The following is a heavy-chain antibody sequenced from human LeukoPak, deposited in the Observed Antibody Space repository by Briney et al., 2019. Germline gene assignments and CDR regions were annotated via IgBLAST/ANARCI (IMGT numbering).Heavy chain of an antibody. CDR2: IRYDGSNK. D-gene: IGHD6-6*01. CDR3: AKEDSSSSDY. J-gene: IGHJ4*02. Sequence: VGSLRLSCAASGFSLSSCGVHWVRQAPGKGLEWVAFIRYDGSNKYYADSVKGRFTISRDNSKNTLYLQMNSLRAEDTAVYYCAKEDSSSSDYWGQGTLVTVSS. CDR1: GFSLSSCG. V-gene: IGHV3-30*02.